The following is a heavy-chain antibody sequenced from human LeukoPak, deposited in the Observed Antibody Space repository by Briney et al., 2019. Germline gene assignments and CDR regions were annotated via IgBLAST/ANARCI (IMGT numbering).Heavy chain of an antibody. V-gene: IGHV5-51*01. CDR1: GYNFAHDW. D-gene: IGHD5/OR15-5a*01. CDR3: ARPQSTRAGFDY. J-gene: IGHJ4*02. CDR2: IFPDDSDT. Sequence: GESLKISCKGSGYNFAHDWIGWVRRMPGKGLEWMGIIFPDDSDTIYSPSFQGQVTISADKSISTAYLQWSNLKASDSAIYYCARPQSTRAGFDYWGQGTLVTVSS.